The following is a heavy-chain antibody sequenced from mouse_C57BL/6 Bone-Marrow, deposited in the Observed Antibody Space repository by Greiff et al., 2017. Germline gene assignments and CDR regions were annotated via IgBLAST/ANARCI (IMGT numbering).Heavy chain of an antibody. CDR2: ISNLAYSI. V-gene: IGHV5-15*01. CDR1: GFTFSDYG. J-gene: IGHJ4*01. CDR3: ARPIYDGSFYAMDY. Sequence: EVKLMESGGGLVQPGGSLKLSCAASGFTFSDYGMAWVRQAPRKGPEWVAFISNLAYSIYYADTVTGRFTISRENAKNTLYLEMSSLRSEDTAMYYCARPIYDGSFYAMDYWGQGTSVTVSS. D-gene: IGHD2-3*01.